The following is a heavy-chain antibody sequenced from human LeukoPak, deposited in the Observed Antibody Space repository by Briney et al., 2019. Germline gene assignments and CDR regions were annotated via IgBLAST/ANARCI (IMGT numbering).Heavy chain of an antibody. CDR1: GYSIRSDYY. J-gene: IGHJ3*01. CDR2: IFHSEST. V-gene: IGHV4-38-2*01. CDR3: ARHSQWGVIPWAFDV. D-gene: IGHD3-16*02. Sequence: SETLSLTCAVSGYSIRSDYYWGWIRQPPGKGLEWIGTIFHSESTYHNPSLRSRVTISVDTSKNQSSMKLTSVTAADTAVYHCARHSQWGVIPWAFDVWGQGTMVTVS.